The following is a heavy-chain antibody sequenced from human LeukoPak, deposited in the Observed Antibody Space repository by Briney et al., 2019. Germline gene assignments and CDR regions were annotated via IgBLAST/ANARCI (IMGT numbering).Heavy chain of an antibody. CDR1: GGSISGYY. V-gene: IGHV4-59*01. J-gene: IGHJ5*02. Sequence: SETLSLTCTVSGGSISGYYWSWIRQPPGKGLEWIGYIYYSGSTNYNPSLKSRVTISVDTSKNQFSLKLSSVTAADTAVYYCAREVVAVAGIGNWFDPWGQGTLVTVSS. D-gene: IGHD6-19*01. CDR3: AREVVAVAGIGNWFDP. CDR2: IYYSGST.